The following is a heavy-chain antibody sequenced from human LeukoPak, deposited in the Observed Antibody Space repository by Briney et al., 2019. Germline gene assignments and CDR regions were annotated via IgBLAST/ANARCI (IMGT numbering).Heavy chain of an antibody. CDR1: GFTFSNAW. Sequence: PGGSLRLSCAASGFTFSNAWMNWVRQAPGKGLEWVGRIKSKTDGGTTDYAAPVKGRFTISRDDSKNTLYLQMNSLKTEDTAVYYCTTRTRYCSGGSCYIVYWGQGTLVTVSS. V-gene: IGHV3-15*07. J-gene: IGHJ4*02. CDR3: TTRTRYCSGGSCYIVY. CDR2: IKSKTDGGTT. D-gene: IGHD2-15*01.